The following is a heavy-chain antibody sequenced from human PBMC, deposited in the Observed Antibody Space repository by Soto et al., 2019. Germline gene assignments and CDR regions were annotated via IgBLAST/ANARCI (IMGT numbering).Heavy chain of an antibody. V-gene: IGHV2-5*01. CDR1: VVSLTTSLVG. CDR3: VNTGYSYDPFGY. J-gene: IGHJ4*02. CDR2: IFWNDDE. D-gene: IGHD5-18*01. Sequence: SGATLVNPTHTLTLTFTFSVVSLTTSLVGVVLIRQHPGKALEWLALIFWNDDERYSPSLNSRLTITKDTSKNQVVLTMTNMDHVETATYYCVNTGYSYDPFGYWGRRTLVTVSS.